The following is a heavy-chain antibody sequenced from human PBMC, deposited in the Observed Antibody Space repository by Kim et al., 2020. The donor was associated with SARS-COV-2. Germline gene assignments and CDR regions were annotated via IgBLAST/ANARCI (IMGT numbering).Heavy chain of an antibody. CDR2: FDPEDGET. V-gene: IGHV1-24*01. D-gene: IGHD3-16*02. Sequence: ASVKVSCKVSGYTLTELSMHWVRQAPGKGLEWMGGFDPEDGETIYAQKFQGRVTMTEDTSTDTAYMELSSLRSEDTAVYYCATDLHYDYVWGSYRPLQYWGQGTLVTVSS. J-gene: IGHJ4*02. CDR3: ATDLHYDYVWGSYRPLQY. CDR1: GYTLTELS.